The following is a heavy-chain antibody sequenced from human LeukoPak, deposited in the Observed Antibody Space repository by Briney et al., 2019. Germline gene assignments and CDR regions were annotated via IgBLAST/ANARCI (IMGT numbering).Heavy chain of an antibody. CDR1: GFTFSSYS. D-gene: IGHD3-10*01. J-gene: IGHJ4*02. V-gene: IGHV3-21*01. CDR2: ISSSSSYI. CDR3: ARGLSAEWFGELAYFDY. Sequence: GGFLRLSCAASGFTFSSYSMNWVRQAPGKGLEWVSSISSSSSYIYYADSVKGRFTISRDNAKNSLYLQMNSLRAEDTAVYYCARGLSAEWFGELAYFDYWGQGTLVTVSS.